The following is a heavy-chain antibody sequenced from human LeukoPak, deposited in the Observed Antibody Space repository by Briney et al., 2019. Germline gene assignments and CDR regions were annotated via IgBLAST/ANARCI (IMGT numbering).Heavy chain of an antibody. V-gene: IGHV4-34*01. J-gene: IGHJ6*02. Sequence: SETLSLTCAVYGGSFSGYYWSWIRQSPGKGLEWIGEINHSGSTNYNPSLKSRVTISVDTSKNQFSLKLSFVTAADTAVYYCARGLRFLVVWGQGTTVTVSS. D-gene: IGHD3-3*01. CDR3: ARGLRFLVV. CDR2: INHSGST. CDR1: GGSFSGYY.